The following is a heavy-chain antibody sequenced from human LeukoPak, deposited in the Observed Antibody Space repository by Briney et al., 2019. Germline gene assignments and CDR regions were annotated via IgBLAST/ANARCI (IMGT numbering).Heavy chain of an antibody. CDR2: ISAYNGNT. CDR1: GYTFTSYS. V-gene: IGHV1-18*01. Sequence: GASVKVSCKASGYTFTSYSISWVRQAPGQGLEWMGWISAYNGNTNYAQKLQGRVTLTTDTSTSTAYMELRSLRSDDTAVYYCARGYYDSSDNWFDPWGQGTLVTVSS. J-gene: IGHJ5*02. CDR3: ARGYYDSSDNWFDP. D-gene: IGHD3-22*01.